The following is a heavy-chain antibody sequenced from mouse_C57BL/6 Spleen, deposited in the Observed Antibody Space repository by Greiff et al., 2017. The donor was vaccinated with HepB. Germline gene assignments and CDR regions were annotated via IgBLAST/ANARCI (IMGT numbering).Heavy chain of an antibody. CDR2: IYPGSGNT. V-gene: IGHV1-76*01. D-gene: IGHD1-1*01. CDR1: GYTFTDYY. J-gene: IGHJ4*01. Sequence: QVQLQQSGAELVRPGASVKLSCKASGYTFTDYYINWVKQRPGQGLEWIARIYPGSGNTYYNEKFKGKATLTAEKSSSTAYMQLSSLTSEDSAVYFCARNYGSNYAMDYWGQGTSVTASS. CDR3: ARNYGSNYAMDY.